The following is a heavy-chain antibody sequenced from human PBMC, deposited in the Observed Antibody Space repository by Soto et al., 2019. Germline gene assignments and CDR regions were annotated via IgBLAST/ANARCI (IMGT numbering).Heavy chain of an antibody. CDR3: ARGSFDWLNGMDV. Sequence: QVQLVESGGGVVQPGRSLRLSCAASGFTFSYYAMHWVRQAPGKGLEWVAALWYDGTNKYYAESVKGRFNISRDNSKNTLYLQMNSLRAEDTAVYYCARGSFDWLNGMDVWGQGTTVTVS. CDR1: GFTFSYYA. V-gene: IGHV3-33*01. J-gene: IGHJ6*02. D-gene: IGHD3-9*01. CDR2: LWYDGTNK.